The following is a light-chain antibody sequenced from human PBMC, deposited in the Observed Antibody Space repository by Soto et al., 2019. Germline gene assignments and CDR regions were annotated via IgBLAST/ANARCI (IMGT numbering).Light chain of an antibody. V-gene: IGLV2-14*01. CDR3: SSYTSSATVGV. CDR1: SSDVGGYNY. Sequence: QSALTQPASVSGSPGQSITISCTGTSSDVGGYNYVSWYQQHPGKVPKLMIYDVSNRPSGVSNRFSGSKSGNTASLTISGLQAEDEADYYCSSYTSSATVGVFGGGTKLTVL. CDR2: DVS. J-gene: IGLJ2*01.